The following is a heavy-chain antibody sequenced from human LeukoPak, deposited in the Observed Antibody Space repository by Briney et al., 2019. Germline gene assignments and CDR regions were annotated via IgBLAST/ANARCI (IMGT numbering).Heavy chain of an antibody. V-gene: IGHV3-49*03. CDR2: IRAKTYGGTT. Sequence: GGSLRLSCTASGFTFGDYAMSWFRQAPGKGLEWVGFIRAKTYGGTTQYAASVKDRLTISRDDSKSIAYLQMNSLKTEDTAVYYCARADYGGNAGGFWGQGTLVTVYS. CDR3: ARADYGGNAGGF. D-gene: IGHD4-23*01. CDR1: GFTFGDYA. J-gene: IGHJ4*02.